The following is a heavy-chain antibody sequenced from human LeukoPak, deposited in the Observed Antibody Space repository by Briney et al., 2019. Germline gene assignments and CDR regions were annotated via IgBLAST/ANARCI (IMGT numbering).Heavy chain of an antibody. CDR2: IYYSGST. CDR3: ARGVVVTAMSGRMWFDP. V-gene: IGHV4-59*12. D-gene: IGHD2-21*02. CDR1: GGSISSYY. J-gene: IGHJ5*02. Sequence: SETLSLTCTVSGGSISSYYWSWIRQPPGKGLEWIGYIYYSGSTNYNPSLKSRVTISVDTSKNQFSLKLSSVTAADTAVYYCARGVVVTAMSGRMWFDPWGQGTLVTVSS.